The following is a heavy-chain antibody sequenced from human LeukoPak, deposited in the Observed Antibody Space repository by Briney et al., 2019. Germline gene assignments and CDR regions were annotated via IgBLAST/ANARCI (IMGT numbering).Heavy chain of an antibody. V-gene: IGHV4-59*01. Sequence: SETLSLTCTVSGGSISSYYWSWIWQPPGKGLEWIGYIYYSGSTNYNPSLKSRVTISVDTSKNQFSLKLSSVTAADTAVYYCARASGYDFWSGYYIEEVGYYYGMDVWGQGTTVTISS. J-gene: IGHJ6*02. CDR2: IYYSGST. D-gene: IGHD3-3*01. CDR1: GGSISSYY. CDR3: ARASGYDFWSGYYIEEVGYYYGMDV.